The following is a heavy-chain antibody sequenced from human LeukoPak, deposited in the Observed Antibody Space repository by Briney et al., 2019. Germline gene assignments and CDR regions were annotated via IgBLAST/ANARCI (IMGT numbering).Heavy chain of an antibody. CDR1: GFTFSTYA. Sequence: GGSLRLSCAASGFTFSTYAMSWVRQAPGKGLEWVSAISGSGGSTYYADSVKGRFTISRDNSKNTLYLQMNSLRAEDTAVYYCARDFWSEGRDYWGQGTLVTVSS. CDR3: ARDFWSEGRDY. V-gene: IGHV3-23*01. J-gene: IGHJ4*02. D-gene: IGHD3-3*01. CDR2: ISGSGGST.